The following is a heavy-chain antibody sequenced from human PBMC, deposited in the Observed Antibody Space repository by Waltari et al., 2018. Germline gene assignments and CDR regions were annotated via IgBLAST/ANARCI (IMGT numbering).Heavy chain of an antibody. V-gene: IGHV1-8*01. Sequence: QVQLVQSGPEVKKPGASVKVSCKTSGYTFTSHDINWVRQAAGQGLEWMGWMKLSKGKVGYGQRFKCRLTVTSNTSRSTVFMQRNSLTSEDTAVYYCARDGPLTTADYRWFDPRGQGTLVTVSS. CDR1: GYTFTSHD. J-gene: IGHJ5*02. CDR2: MKLSKGKV. D-gene: IGHD3-10*01. CDR3: ARDGPLTTADYRWFDP.